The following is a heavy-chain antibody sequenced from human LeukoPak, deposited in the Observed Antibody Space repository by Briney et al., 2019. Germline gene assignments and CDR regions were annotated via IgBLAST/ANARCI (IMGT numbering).Heavy chain of an antibody. CDR2: ISGSGGST. Sequence: PGGSLRLSCAASGFTFGSYAMSWVRQAPGKGLEWVSAISGSGGSTYYADSVKGRFTISRDNSKNTLYLQMNSLRAEDTAVYYCANRIGRVAAPFDYWGQGTLVTVSS. V-gene: IGHV3-23*01. CDR3: ANRIGRVAAPFDY. J-gene: IGHJ4*02. CDR1: GFTFGSYA. D-gene: IGHD6-13*01.